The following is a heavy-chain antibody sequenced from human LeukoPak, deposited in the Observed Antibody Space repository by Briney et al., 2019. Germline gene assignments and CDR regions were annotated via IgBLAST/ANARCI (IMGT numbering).Heavy chain of an antibody. Sequence: GGSLRLSCAASGFTFSSYGMHWVRQAPGKGLEWVAVIWYDGSNKYYADSVKGRFTISRDNTKNSLYLQMNSLRAEDTAVYYCAREGVVGGYCSGGNCYNIDYWGQGTLVTVSS. CDR3: AREGVVGGYCSGGNCYNIDY. J-gene: IGHJ4*02. CDR2: IWYDGSNK. D-gene: IGHD2-15*01. CDR1: GFTFSSYG. V-gene: IGHV3-33*01.